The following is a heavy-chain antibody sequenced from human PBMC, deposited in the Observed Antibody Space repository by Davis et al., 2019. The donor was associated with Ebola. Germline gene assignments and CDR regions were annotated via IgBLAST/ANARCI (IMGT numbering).Heavy chain of an antibody. J-gene: IGHJ6*02. D-gene: IGHD3-3*01. CDR3: ARDPTRTYYDFWSGSSDYYYGMDV. CDR1: GFIFSNYD. Sequence: PGGSLRLSCAASGFIFSNYDMSWVRQVPGKGLEWVSTVSGSGGSTHYSDSVRGRFSISRDNAKNSLYLQMNSLRAEDTAVYYCARDPTRTYYDFWSGSSDYYYGMDVWGQGTTVTVSS. CDR2: VSGSGGST. V-gene: IGHV3-23*01.